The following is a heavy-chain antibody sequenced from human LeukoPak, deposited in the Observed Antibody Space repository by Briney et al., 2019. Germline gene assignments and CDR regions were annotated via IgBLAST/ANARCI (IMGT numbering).Heavy chain of an antibody. V-gene: IGHV1-69*13. Sequence: SVKVSCKTSGGTFSSYAISWVRQAPGQGLEWMGGIIPIFGTANYAQKFQGRVTITADESTSTAYMELSSLRSEDTAVYYCARGTTGTTHWFDPWGQGTLVTVSS. CDR3: ARGTTGTTHWFDP. CDR1: GGTFSSYA. CDR2: IIPIFGTA. D-gene: IGHD1-1*01. J-gene: IGHJ5*02.